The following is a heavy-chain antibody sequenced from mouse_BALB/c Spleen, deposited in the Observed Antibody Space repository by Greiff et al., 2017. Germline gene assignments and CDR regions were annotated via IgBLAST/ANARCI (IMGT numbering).Heavy chain of an antibody. CDR1: GFSLTSYG. V-gene: IGHV2-9*02. Sequence: VKLMESGPGLVAPSQSLSITCTVSGFSLTSYGVHWVRQPPGKGLEWLGVIWAGGSTNYNSALMSRLSISKDNSKSQVFFKMNSLQANDTAIYYCARALLLDYAMDYWGQGTSVTVSS. J-gene: IGHJ4*01. D-gene: IGHD1-1*01. CDR3: ARALLLDYAMDY. CDR2: IWAGGST.